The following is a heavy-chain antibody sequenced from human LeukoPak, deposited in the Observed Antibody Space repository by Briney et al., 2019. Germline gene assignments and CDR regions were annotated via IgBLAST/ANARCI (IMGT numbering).Heavy chain of an antibody. Sequence: ASVKVSCKTSANTFTSDYYIHWVRQAPGQGLEWMGVINPGSSFTSNAARFRGRVTLTRDKSTSTVYMGLNTLRSEDTAVYYCARETTGTGGFDSWGQGTLVTVSS. D-gene: IGHD1-1*01. J-gene: IGHJ4*02. V-gene: IGHV1-46*01. CDR3: ARETTGTGGFDS. CDR1: ANTFTSDYY. CDR2: INPGSSFT.